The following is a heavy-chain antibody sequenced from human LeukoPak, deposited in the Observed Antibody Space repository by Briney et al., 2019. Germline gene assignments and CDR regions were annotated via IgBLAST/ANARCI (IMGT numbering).Heavy chain of an antibody. CDR3: ARDLTVPFDY. Sequence: WVRQAPGQGLEWMGWINPNSGGTNYAQKFQGRVTMTRDTSISTAYMELSRLRSDDTAVYYCARDLTVPFDYWGQGTLVTVSS. CDR2: INPNSGGT. V-gene: IGHV1-2*02. J-gene: IGHJ4*02. D-gene: IGHD4-11*01.